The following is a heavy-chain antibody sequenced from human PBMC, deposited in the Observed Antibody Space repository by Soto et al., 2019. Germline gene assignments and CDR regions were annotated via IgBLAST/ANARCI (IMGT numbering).Heavy chain of an antibody. Sequence: SETLSLTCTVSNGSISSAIYYWGWIRQPPGKGLEWIGSIYHSVSTYYNPSLQGRVTISVDTSKNQFSLKLSSVTAADTAVYFCAGRSSLASVQVYFGEISNYNWFDPWGQGTLVTVSS. CDR2: IYHSVST. CDR1: NGSISSAIYY. CDR3: AGRSSLASVQVYFGEISNYNWFDP. D-gene: IGHD3-10*01. J-gene: IGHJ5*02. V-gene: IGHV4-39*01.